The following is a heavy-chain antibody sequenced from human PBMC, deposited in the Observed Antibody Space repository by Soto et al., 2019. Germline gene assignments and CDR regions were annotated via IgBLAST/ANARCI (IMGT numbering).Heavy chain of an antibody. Sequence: GGSLRLSCAASGFTFSSYAMSWVRQAPGKGLEWVSAISGSGGSTYYADSVKGRFTISRDNSKNTLYLQMNSLRAEDTAVYYCAKGYNWNPAVEYYFDYWGQGTLVTVSS. V-gene: IGHV3-23*01. CDR2: ISGSGGST. CDR1: GFTFSSYA. D-gene: IGHD1-20*01. CDR3: AKGYNWNPAVEYYFDY. J-gene: IGHJ4*02.